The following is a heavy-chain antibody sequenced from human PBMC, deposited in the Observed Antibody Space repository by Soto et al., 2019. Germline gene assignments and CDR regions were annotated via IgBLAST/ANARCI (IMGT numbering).Heavy chain of an antibody. Sequence: QVQLQQWGAGLLKPSETLSLTCAVYGGSFSGYYWSWIRQPPGKGLEWIGEINHSGSTNYNPSLKSRVTISVDTSKIQFSLKLSSVTAADTAVYYCARLGRYSSGWYGPAAFDIWGQGTMVTVSS. D-gene: IGHD6-19*01. CDR3: ARLGRYSSGWYGPAAFDI. CDR1: GGSFSGYY. J-gene: IGHJ3*02. CDR2: INHSGST. V-gene: IGHV4-34*01.